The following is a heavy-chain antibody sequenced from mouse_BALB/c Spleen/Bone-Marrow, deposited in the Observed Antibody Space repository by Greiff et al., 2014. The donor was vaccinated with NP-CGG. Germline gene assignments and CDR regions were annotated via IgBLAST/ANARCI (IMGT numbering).Heavy chain of an antibody. Sequence: QVHVKQSGPGLVAPSQSLTITCTVSGFSLASYGIHWVRQPPGKGLEWLGVIWAGGATNYNSALMSRLSISKDNSKSQVFLKMNSLQTDDTAMFYCTREREGDGYYDFDYWGQGTIFTVSS. D-gene: IGHD2-3*01. CDR1: GFSLASYG. V-gene: IGHV2-9*02. CDR3: TREREGDGYYDFDY. CDR2: IWAGGAT. J-gene: IGHJ2*01.